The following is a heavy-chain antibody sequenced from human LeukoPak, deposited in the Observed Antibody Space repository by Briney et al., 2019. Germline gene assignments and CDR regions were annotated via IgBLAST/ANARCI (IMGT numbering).Heavy chain of an antibody. CDR1: GYTFTGYY. J-gene: IGHJ4*02. CDR3: ARVRGFRYDILTGYPQGDGYYFDY. Sequence: ASVKVSCKASGYTFTGYYMHWVRQAPGQGLEWMGWINPNSGGTNYAQKCQGRVTMTRDTSISTAYMELSRLRSDDTAVYYCARVRGFRYDILTGYPQGDGYYFDYWGQGTLVTVSS. CDR2: INPNSGGT. D-gene: IGHD3-9*01. V-gene: IGHV1-2*02.